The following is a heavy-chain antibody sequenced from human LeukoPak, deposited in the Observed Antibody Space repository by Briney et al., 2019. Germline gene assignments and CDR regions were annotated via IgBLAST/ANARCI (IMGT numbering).Heavy chain of an antibody. Sequence: GGSLRLSCAASGFTFSDYYMSWIRQAPGKGLEWVSYISSSGSTIYYADSVKGRFTISRDNAKNSLNLQMNSLRAEDTAVYYCARIDVDTAMAPWGQGTLVTVSS. CDR2: ISSSGSTI. V-gene: IGHV3-11*01. CDR1: GFTFSDYY. CDR3: ARIDVDTAMAP. D-gene: IGHD5-18*01. J-gene: IGHJ5*02.